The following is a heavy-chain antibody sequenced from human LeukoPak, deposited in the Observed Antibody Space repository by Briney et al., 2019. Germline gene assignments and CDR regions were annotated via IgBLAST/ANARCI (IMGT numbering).Heavy chain of an antibody. CDR3: ARGGSWFGEFRWWYMDV. CDR2: INGDGGAT. D-gene: IGHD3-10*01. J-gene: IGHJ6*03. Sequence: PGGSLRLSCAASGFTFSSYWMHWVRQAPGKGLVWVSAINGDGGATYYADSVKGRFTISRDNSKNTLYLQMNRLRAEDTAVYYCARGGSWFGEFRWWYMDVWGKGTTVTISS. V-gene: IGHV3-74*01. CDR1: GFTFSSYW.